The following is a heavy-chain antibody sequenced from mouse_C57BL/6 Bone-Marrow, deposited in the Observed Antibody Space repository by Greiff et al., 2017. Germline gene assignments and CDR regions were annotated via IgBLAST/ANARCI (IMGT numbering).Heavy chain of an antibody. CDR1: GFTFSSYA. D-gene: IGHD2-4*01. CDR3: TRDNYDGPSYAMDY. J-gene: IGHJ4*01. V-gene: IGHV5-9-1*02. CDR2: ISSGGDYI. Sequence: EVMLVESGEGLVKPGGSLKLSCAASGFTFSSYAMSWVRQTPEKRLAWVAYISSGGDYIYYADTVKGRFHISRDNARNTLYLQMSSLKSEDTAMYYCTRDNYDGPSYAMDYWGQGTSVTVSS.